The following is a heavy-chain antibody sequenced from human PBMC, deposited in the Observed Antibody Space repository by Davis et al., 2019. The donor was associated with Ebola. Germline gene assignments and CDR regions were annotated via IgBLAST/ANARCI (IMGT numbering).Heavy chain of an antibody. CDR1: GLTVNGYW. CDR3: ARSNWFDP. CDR2: VNGDGSST. Sequence: HTGGSLRLSCAASGLTVNGYWMHWVRQAPGKGLVWVSRVNGDGSSTNYADSVRGRFTISRDNAKNTVFLQMNSLRAEDTAVYYCARSNWFDPWGQGTLVTVS. J-gene: IGHJ5*02. V-gene: IGHV3-74*01.